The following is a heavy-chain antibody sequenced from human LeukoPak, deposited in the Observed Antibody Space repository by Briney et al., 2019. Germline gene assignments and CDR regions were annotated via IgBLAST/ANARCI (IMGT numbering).Heavy chain of an antibody. Sequence: GGSLRLSCAASGFTVTNYNMNWVRQARGKGLEWVSFISESGTAIYYAESVKGRFTISRDNAKNSLYLQMNSLRDEDTAVYYCARRPGIEYYFDYWGQGTLVTVSS. CDR1: GFTVTNYN. D-gene: IGHD3-10*01. V-gene: IGHV3-48*02. CDR2: ISESGTAI. CDR3: ARRPGIEYYFDY. J-gene: IGHJ4*02.